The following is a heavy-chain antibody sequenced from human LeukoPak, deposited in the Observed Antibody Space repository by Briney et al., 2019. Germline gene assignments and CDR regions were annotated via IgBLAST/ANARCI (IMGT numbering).Heavy chain of an antibody. CDR1: GGSISSNSYY. CDR2: IYYSGST. CDR3: ARSDPRPAYYYYYMDV. Sequence: SETLSLTCTVSGGSISSNSYYWGWIRQPPGKGLEWIGSIYYSGSTYYNPSLKSRVSISVDTSKNQFSLTLSSVTAADTAVYYCARSDPRPAYYYYYMDVWGKGTTVTISS. J-gene: IGHJ6*03. V-gene: IGHV4-39*07.